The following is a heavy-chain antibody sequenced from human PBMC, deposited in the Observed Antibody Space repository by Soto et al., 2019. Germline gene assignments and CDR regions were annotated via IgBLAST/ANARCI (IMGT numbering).Heavy chain of an antibody. J-gene: IGHJ4*02. Sequence: GGSLRLSCAASGFTFSNAWMSWVRQAPGKGLEWIGRIKSKTDGLRTDYAAPVKGRFTISREDSKNTLYLQMISLKTEDTAVYYCATESYYDFWSGYTDFDFWGQGTLVTVSS. CDR2: IKSKTDGLRT. CDR1: GFTFSNAW. V-gene: IGHV3-15*01. CDR3: ATESYYDFWSGYTDFDF. D-gene: IGHD3-3*01.